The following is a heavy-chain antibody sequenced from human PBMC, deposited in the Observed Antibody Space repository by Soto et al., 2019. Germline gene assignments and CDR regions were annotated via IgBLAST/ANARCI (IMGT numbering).Heavy chain of an antibody. Sequence: QVQLVQSGAEVKKPGASVKVSCKASGYTFANYGITWVRQAPGQGLEWMGWISAHTGNTNYARKLQDRVTMTTDTSTSTAYMELRSLRSDDTAIYYCARRPDGTGTDYYGMDVWGQGTTVTVSS. V-gene: IGHV1-18*01. CDR3: ARRPDGTGTDYYGMDV. CDR2: ISAHTGNT. J-gene: IGHJ6*02. D-gene: IGHD1-7*01. CDR1: GYTFANYG.